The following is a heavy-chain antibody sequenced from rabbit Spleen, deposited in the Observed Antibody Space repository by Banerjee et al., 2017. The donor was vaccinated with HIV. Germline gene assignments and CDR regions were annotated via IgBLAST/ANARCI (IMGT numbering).Heavy chain of an antibody. V-gene: IGHV1S40*01. CDR1: GFSFSSSDY. CDR3: ARDTSSSFSSYGMDL. Sequence: QSLEESGGDLVKPGASLTLTCTASGFSFSSSDYMCWVRQAPGKGLEWIGCIDTGDGNIYYASWAKGRFTISKTSSTTVTLQATSLTAADTATYFCARDTSSSFSSYGMDLWGPGTLVTVS. J-gene: IGHJ6*01. D-gene: IGHD1-1*01. CDR2: IDTGDGNI.